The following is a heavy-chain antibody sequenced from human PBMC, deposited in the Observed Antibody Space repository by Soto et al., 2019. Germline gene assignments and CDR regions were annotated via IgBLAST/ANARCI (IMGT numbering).Heavy chain of an antibody. J-gene: IGHJ3*02. CDR3: ARGRRHSDYGYGYAFDI. V-gene: IGHV1-8*01. CDR1: GYTFTIYD. CDR2: MNPNSGNT. Sequence: ASVKVSCKASGYTFTIYDINWVRQATGQGLEWMGWMNPNSGNTGYAQKFQGRVTMTRNTSISTAYMELSSLRSEDTAVYYCARGRRHSDYGYGYAFDIWGQGTMVTVSS. D-gene: IGHD4-17*01.